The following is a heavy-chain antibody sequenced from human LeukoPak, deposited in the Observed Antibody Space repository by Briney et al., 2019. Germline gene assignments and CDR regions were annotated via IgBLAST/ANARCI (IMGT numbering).Heavy chain of an antibody. CDR3: AKQPPPYGDYDY. CDR2: ISGSGSST. J-gene: IGHJ4*02. CDR1: GFTFSTYA. Sequence: GESLRLSCAASGFTFSTYAMNWVRQAPGKGLEWVSAISGSGSSTYYADSVKGRFTISRDNSKNTLYLQMNSLRAEDTAVYYCAKQPPPYGDYDYWGQGTLVTVSS. D-gene: IGHD4-17*01. V-gene: IGHV3-23*01.